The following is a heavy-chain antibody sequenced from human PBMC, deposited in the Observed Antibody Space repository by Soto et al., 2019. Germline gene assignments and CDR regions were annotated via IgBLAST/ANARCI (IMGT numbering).Heavy chain of an antibody. CDR1: GGSITSGGYS. Sequence: QLQLQEYGSGLVKPSQTLSLTCAVSGGSITSGGYSWSWLRQPPGKGLEWIAYIYHSGSTYYNPSLTSRVTISVDRSKNQFSLKLSSVTAAETAVYYCARVPDYWGQGTLVTVSS. CDR2: IYHSGST. J-gene: IGHJ4*02. CDR3: ARVPDY. V-gene: IGHV4-30-2*01.